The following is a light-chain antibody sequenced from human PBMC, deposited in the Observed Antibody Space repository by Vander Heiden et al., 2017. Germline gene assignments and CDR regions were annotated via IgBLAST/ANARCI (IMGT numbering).Light chain of an antibody. J-gene: IGLJ2*01. CDR3: ASYTSSTTRV. CDR2: DVS. V-gene: IGLV2-14*03. CDR1: SSDVGGYNY. Sequence: QSALTQPASVPGSPGQPITISCTGTSSDVGGYNYVSWYQRHPGKAPKLMIFDVSNRPSDISNRFSASKSGNTASLTISGLQAEDEADYYCASYTSSTTRVFGGGTKLTVL.